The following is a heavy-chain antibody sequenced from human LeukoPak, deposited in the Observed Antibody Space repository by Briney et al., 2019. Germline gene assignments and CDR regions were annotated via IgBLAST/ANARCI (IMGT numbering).Heavy chain of an antibody. CDR2: ISGGADPI. CDR1: GFSLSSYS. V-gene: IGHV3-48*01. Sequence: GGSLRLSCVASGFSLSSYSINWVRQAPGKGLEWVSYISGGADPIYYADSVKGRFTISRGIGKNSLYLQMNSLRVEDTAVYYCARDRRYSDSGYFYYDYWGQGALVTVSS. CDR3: ARDRRYSDSGYFYYDY. D-gene: IGHD3-22*01. J-gene: IGHJ4*02.